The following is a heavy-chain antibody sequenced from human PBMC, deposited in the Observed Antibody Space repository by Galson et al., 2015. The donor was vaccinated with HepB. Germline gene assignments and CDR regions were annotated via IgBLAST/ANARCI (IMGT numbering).Heavy chain of an antibody. D-gene: IGHD3-10*01. CDR2: ISAYNGNT. J-gene: IGHJ5*02. Sequence: SVKVSCKASGYTFTSYGISWVRQAPGQGLEWMGWISAYNGNTNYAQKLQGRVTMTTDTSTSTAYMELRSLRSDDTAVYYCARDGGALGFGELRNWFDPWGQGTLVTVSS. CDR1: GYTFTSYG. V-gene: IGHV1-18*01. CDR3: ARDGGALGFGELRNWFDP.